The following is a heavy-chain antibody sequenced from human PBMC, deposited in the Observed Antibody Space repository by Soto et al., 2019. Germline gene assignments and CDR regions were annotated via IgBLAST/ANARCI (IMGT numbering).Heavy chain of an antibody. D-gene: IGHD2-15*01. V-gene: IGHV3-30-3*01. CDR2: ISYDGSNK. CDR1: GFTFNSYA. Sequence: AGGSLKLSCAASGFTFNSYAMHWVRQAPGKGLEWVAVISYDGSNKYYANSVKGRFTISRDNSKNTLYLQMNSLRAEDTVVYFCARGPPPDIGEACDYWGEGSLVSVCS. J-gene: IGHJ4*02. CDR3: ARGPPPDIGEACDY.